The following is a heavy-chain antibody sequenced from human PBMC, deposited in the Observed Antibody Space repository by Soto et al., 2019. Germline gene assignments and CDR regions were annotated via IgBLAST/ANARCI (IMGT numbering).Heavy chain of an antibody. Sequence: EVHVVESGGGLVEPGGSLRLSCAASGFNFSRSSMNCVRQAPGKWLEWVASISTSSKLIYYEDSVKGRFTVSRDNTKNSMYLQMIRLRAEDTAIYYCARGMTTAVFYGMDVWGQGTTVTVSS. CDR1: GFNFSRSS. V-gene: IGHV3-21*01. CDR2: ISTSSKLI. J-gene: IGHJ6*02. D-gene: IGHD2-2*01. CDR3: ARGMTTAVFYGMDV.